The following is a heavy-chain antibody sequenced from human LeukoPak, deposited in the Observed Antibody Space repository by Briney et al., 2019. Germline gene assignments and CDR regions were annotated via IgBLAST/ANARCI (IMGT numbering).Heavy chain of an antibody. CDR2: ISTYNGNT. CDR3: AREHGGSMYEAFDI. D-gene: IGHD1-26*01. V-gene: IGHV1-18*01. CDR1: GYTFSNYG. Sequence: ASVKVSCKGPGYTFSNYGISWVRQAPGQGLERRGGISTYNGNTNYAQNLQGRVTMITDRSTSTVYMELGSLTSDDTAVYYCAREHGGSMYEAFDIWGQGTRVSVTS. J-gene: IGHJ3*02.